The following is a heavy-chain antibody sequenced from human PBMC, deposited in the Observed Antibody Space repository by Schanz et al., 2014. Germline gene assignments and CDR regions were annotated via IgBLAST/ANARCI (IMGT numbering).Heavy chain of an antibody. CDR2: ISGGGGTT. D-gene: IGHD3-10*01. Sequence: VQLVESGGGLVKPGGSLRLSCAASGFTFSTYAMAWVRQAPGKGLEWVSAISGGGGTTYYTDSVKGRFTISRDNAKNTLYLQMNSLRAEDTAVYYCARPALWFGDNCFDPWGQGTLVTVSS. V-gene: IGHV3-23*04. CDR1: GFTFSTYA. CDR3: ARPALWFGDNCFDP. J-gene: IGHJ5*02.